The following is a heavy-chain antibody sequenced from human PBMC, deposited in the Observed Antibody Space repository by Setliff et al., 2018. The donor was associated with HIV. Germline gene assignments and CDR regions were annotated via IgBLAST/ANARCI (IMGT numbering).Heavy chain of an antibody. D-gene: IGHD6-25*01. Sequence: GASVKVSCKASGYTFTGYYMHWVRHAPGKGLEWMGGFDPDDGETVYAQQFQGRVTMTEDTSTDTAYMELTSLRSEDTAMYYCAPVSSGWFDPWGQGTLVTVSS. CDR1: GYTFTGYY. J-gene: IGHJ5*02. CDR3: APVSSGWFDP. CDR2: FDPDDGET. V-gene: IGHV1-24*01.